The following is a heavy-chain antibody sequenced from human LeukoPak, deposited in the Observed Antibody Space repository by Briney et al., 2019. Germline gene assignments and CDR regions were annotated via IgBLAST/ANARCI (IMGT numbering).Heavy chain of an antibody. Sequence: GGSLRLSCAASGFTFSSYAMNWVRQAPGEGLEWVSAISNSGGSTYFADSVRGRFTISRDNSKNTLYLQMNSLRAEDTAVYYCAKGTGLYCSSTSCYSDYWGQGTLVTVSS. CDR3: AKGTGLYCSSTSCYSDY. J-gene: IGHJ4*02. CDR1: GFTFSSYA. CDR2: ISNSGGST. D-gene: IGHD2-2*01. V-gene: IGHV3-23*01.